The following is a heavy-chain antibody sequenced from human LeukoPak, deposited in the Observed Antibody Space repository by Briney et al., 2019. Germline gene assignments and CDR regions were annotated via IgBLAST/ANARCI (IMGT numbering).Heavy chain of an antibody. Sequence: PSETLSLTCTVSGVSISSSSYCWGWIRQPPGKGLEWIGCIYYSGSTYYNPSLKSRVTISVDTSKNQFSLKLSSVTAADTAVYYCARSGYAPFDYWGQGTLVTVSS. V-gene: IGHV4-39*01. D-gene: IGHD5-12*01. CDR3: ARSGYAPFDY. CDR2: IYYSGST. CDR1: GVSISSSSYC. J-gene: IGHJ4*02.